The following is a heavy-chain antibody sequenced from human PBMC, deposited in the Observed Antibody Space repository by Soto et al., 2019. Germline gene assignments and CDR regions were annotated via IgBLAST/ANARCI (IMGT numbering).Heavy chain of an antibody. D-gene: IGHD3-10*01. V-gene: IGHV1-18*01. Sequence: QVQLVQSGAEVKKPGASVKVSCKASGYTFTSYGITWVRQAPGQGLEWMGWISAYNGKTNYAQKLQGRVTMTTDTSTSTADIELGSRSSGDTAGYYCARDRGAYGMDVWGQGTTVTVSS. CDR2: ISAYNGKT. J-gene: IGHJ6*02. CDR1: GYTFTSYG. CDR3: ARDRGAYGMDV.